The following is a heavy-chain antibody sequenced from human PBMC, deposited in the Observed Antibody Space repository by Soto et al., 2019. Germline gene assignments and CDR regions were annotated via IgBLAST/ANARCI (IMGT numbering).Heavy chain of an antibody. CDR1: GFTFSSYA. CDR3: ARDGVVVAATIHKGLGY. J-gene: IGHJ4*02. CDR2: ISYDGSNK. Sequence: PGGSLRLSCAASGFTFSSYAMHWVRQAPGKGLEWVAVISYDGSNKYYADSVKGRFTISRDNSKNTLYLQMNSLRAEDTAVYYCARDGVVVAATIHKGLGYWGQGTLVTVSS. V-gene: IGHV3-30-3*01. D-gene: IGHD2-15*01.